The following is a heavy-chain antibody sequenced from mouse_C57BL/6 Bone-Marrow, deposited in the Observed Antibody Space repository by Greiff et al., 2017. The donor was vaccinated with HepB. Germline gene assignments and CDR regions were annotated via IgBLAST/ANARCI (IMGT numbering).Heavy chain of an antibody. Sequence: EVQVVESGPGLVKPSQSLSLTCSVTGYSITSGYYWNWIRQFPGNKLEWMGYISYDGSNNYNPSLKNRISITRDTSKNQFFLKLNSVTTEDTATYYCAGAPLYYGSTQGYFDVWGTGTTVTVSS. J-gene: IGHJ1*03. CDR2: ISYDGSN. CDR1: GYSITSGYY. CDR3: AGAPLYYGSTQGYFDV. D-gene: IGHD1-1*01. V-gene: IGHV3-6*01.